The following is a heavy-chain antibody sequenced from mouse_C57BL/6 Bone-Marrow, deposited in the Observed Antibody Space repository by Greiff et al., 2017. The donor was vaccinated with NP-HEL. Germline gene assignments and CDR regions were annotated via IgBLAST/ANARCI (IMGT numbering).Heavy chain of an antibody. J-gene: IGHJ4*01. D-gene: IGHD1-1*01. CDR1: GYSITSDY. Sequence: EVKVVESGPGLAKPSQTLSLTCSVTGYSITSDYWNWIRKFPGNKLEYMGYISYSGSTYYNPSLKSRISITRDTSKNQYYLQLNSVTTEDTATYYCARSAITTVKGSAMDYWGQGTSVTVSS. CDR3: ARSAITTVKGSAMDY. V-gene: IGHV3-8*01. CDR2: ISYSGST.